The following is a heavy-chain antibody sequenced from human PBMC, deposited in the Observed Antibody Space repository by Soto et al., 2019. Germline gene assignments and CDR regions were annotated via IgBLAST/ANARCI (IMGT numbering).Heavy chain of an antibody. CDR2: IKTYNGNT. Sequence: QVQLVQSGAEVKKPGASVKVSCKASGYTFTSYGITWVRQAPGQGLEWMGWIKTYNGNTNYAQKLQGRVTMTTDTSTSTAYMELRSLRSEDTGVYYCAREPAAGDWFDPWGQGTLVTVSS. CDR3: AREPAAGDWFDP. CDR1: GYTFTSYG. V-gene: IGHV1-18*01. D-gene: IGHD6-13*01. J-gene: IGHJ5*02.